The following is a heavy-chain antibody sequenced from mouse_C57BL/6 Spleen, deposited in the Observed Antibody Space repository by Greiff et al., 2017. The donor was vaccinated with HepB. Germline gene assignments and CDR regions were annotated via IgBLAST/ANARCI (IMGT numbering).Heavy chain of an antibody. J-gene: IGHJ1*03. CDR1: GYAFSSSW. Sequence: QVQLKQSGPELVKPGASVKISCKASGYAFSSSWMNWVKQRPGKGLEWIGRIYPGDGDTNYNGKFKGKATLTADKSSSTAYMQLSSLTSEDSAVYFCAGSGGRYWYIDDWGTGTTVTVSS. D-gene: IGHD1-1*02. CDR3: AGSGGRYWYIDD. V-gene: IGHV1-82*01. CDR2: IYPGDGDT.